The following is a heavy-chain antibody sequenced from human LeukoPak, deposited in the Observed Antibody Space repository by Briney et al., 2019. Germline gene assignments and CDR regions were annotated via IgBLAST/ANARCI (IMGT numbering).Heavy chain of an antibody. CDR2: VNPNSGAT. D-gene: IGHD2-2*01. Sequence: GASVRVSCKASGYTFTGYYIHWVRQAPGQGLEWMGWVNPNSGATNYAQKFQDRVTVTSDTSISTAYMELSRLSSDDTAVYYCARVHSSTLFDSWDQGTLVTVSS. V-gene: IGHV1-2*02. J-gene: IGHJ4*02. CDR3: ARVHSSTLFDS. CDR1: GYTFTGYY.